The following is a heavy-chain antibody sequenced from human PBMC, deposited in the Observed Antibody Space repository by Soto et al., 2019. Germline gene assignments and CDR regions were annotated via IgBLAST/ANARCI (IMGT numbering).Heavy chain of an antibody. CDR1: GYSFSSHA. CDR2: INAGNGNT. CDR3: ARPSFGVVSGGISLDYYYGMDV. V-gene: IGHV1-3*01. J-gene: IGHJ6*02. Sequence: ASVKVSCKASGYSFSSHAMHWVRQAPGQRLEWMGWINAGNGNTKYAEKFQGRVTITSDTSASTAYMELSNQRSEDTAVYYCARPSFGVVSGGISLDYYYGMDVWGQGTTVTVSS. D-gene: IGHD3-3*01.